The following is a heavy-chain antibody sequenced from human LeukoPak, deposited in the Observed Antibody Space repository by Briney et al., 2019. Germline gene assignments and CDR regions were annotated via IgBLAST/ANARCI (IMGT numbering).Heavy chain of an antibody. CDR1: GFNFSIYA. D-gene: IGHD3-16*01. Sequence: RGSLRLSCAASGFNFSIYAMSWVRQAPGRGLQWVSGISASGATTYYADSLKGRFTVSRDISKNTLYLQMNSLRAEDTAIYYCAKVRKGVGAFDLWGQGTMVTVSS. J-gene: IGHJ3*01. V-gene: IGHV3-23*01. CDR3: AKVRKGVGAFDL. CDR2: ISASGATT.